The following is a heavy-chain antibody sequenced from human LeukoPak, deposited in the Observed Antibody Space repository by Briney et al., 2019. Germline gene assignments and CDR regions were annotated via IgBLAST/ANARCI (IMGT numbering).Heavy chain of an antibody. CDR3: ARDGKTYYDFWSGYYSYYYYYMDV. Sequence: GGSLRLSCAASGFTLCSYAMHWVPQAPGKGLEGGAVISYDGSNKHYADSVKGRFTISRDNSKNTLYLQMSSLRAEDTAVYYCARDGKTYYDFWSGYYSYYYYYMDVWGKGTTVTVSS. CDR2: ISYDGSNK. J-gene: IGHJ6*03. CDR1: GFTLCSYA. V-gene: IGHV3-30*04. D-gene: IGHD3-3*01.